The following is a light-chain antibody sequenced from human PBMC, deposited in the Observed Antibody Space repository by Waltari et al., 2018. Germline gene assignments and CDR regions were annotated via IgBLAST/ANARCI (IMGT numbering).Light chain of an antibody. CDR3: QHNIWPYT. V-gene: IGKV1-5*03. CDR1: QSISNW. Sequence: DIQMTQSPSTLSASVGDRVTITCRASQSISNWLAWYQQKPGKAPKVLIYKSFTLQSGVPSRFSGSGSETEFSLTINSLQPDDFATYYCQHNIWPYTFGQGTTLEI. CDR2: KSF. J-gene: IGKJ2*01.